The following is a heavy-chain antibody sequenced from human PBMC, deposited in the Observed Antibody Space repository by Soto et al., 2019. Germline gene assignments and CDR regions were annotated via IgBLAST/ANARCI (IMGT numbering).Heavy chain of an antibody. CDR2: MNPNSGNT. D-gene: IGHD2-2*01. Sequence: QVQLVQSGAEVKKPGASVKVSCKASGYTFTSYDINWVRQATGQGLEWMGWMNPNSGNTGYAQKFQGRVTMTRNTSTSTADMELSSLRAEDTAVYYCARTVKFSRTSRKGYGMDVWGQGTTVTVSS. V-gene: IGHV1-8*01. J-gene: IGHJ6*02. CDR3: ARTVKFSRTSRKGYGMDV. CDR1: GYTFTSYD.